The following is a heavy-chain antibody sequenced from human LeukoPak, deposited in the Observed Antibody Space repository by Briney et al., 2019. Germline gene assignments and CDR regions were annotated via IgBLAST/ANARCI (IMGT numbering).Heavy chain of an antibody. Sequence: ASVKVSCKASGYTFTSYDIHWVRQATGQGLEWMGWMNPNSGNTGYSQKFQGRVTMTRNTSVSTAYMELSSLRSEDTAVYYYATDQSSYDCWRAFYYYCGLDVWGQGTTVTVSS. J-gene: IGHJ6*02. CDR2: MNPNSGNT. D-gene: IGHD3/OR15-3a*01. CDR3: ATDQSSYDCWRAFYYYCGLDV. V-gene: IGHV1-8*01. CDR1: GYTFTSYD.